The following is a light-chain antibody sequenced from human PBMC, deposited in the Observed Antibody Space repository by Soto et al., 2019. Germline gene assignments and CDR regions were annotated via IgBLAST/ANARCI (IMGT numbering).Light chain of an antibody. CDR1: SSDVGGYNY. V-gene: IGLV2-14*01. CDR2: EVS. CDR3: SSYTSSSSTLVG. Sequence: QSALTQPASVSGSPGQSITISCTGTSSDVGGYNYVSWYQQHPGKAPKLMIYEVSNRPSGVSNRFSGSKSGNTASLTISGLQAEDEADYYCSSYTSSSSTLVGFGGGTKRTVL. J-gene: IGLJ2*01.